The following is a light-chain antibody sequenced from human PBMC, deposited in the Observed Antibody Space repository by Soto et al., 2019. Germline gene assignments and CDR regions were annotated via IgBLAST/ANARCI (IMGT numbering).Light chain of an antibody. CDR3: QQYGSSPYT. Sequence: EIVLTQSPATLSLSPGERATLSCRASQSVSSYLAWYQQKPGQAPRLVIYDVSSRATGVPPRFSGSGSGTDFTLTISSLEPEDFAVYYCQQYGSSPYTFGLGTKLEIK. CDR1: QSVSSY. J-gene: IGKJ2*01. V-gene: IGKV3-11*01. CDR2: DVS.